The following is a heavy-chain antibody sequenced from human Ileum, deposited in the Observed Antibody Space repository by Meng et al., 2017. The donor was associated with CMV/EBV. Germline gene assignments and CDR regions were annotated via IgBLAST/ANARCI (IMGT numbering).Heavy chain of an antibody. CDR1: GYTVTAYY. CDR3: ARGYSSSWYLFDP. CDR2: ISPNSGVT. V-gene: IGHV1-2*02. J-gene: IGHJ5*02. Sequence: TGSGYTVTAYYMHWVRQAPGQGLEWMGWISPNSGVTKYAQQFQGRVTMTRDTSISTAYMEVTRLRSDDTAVYYCARGYSSSWYLFDPWGQGILVTVSS. D-gene: IGHD6-13*01.